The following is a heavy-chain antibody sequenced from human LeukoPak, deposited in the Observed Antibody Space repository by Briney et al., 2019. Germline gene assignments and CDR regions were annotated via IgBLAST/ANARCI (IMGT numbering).Heavy chain of an antibody. CDR2: IYYSGST. CDR3: ARVGHRTLDY. V-gene: IGHV4-59*01. CDR1: GGSISSYY. D-gene: IGHD1-1*01. Sequence: PSETLSLTCTVSGGSISSYYWSWLRQPPGKGLEWIGYIYYSGSTNYNPSLKSRVTISVDTSKNQFSLKLSSVTAADTAVYYCARVGHRTLDYWGQGTLVTVSS. J-gene: IGHJ4*02.